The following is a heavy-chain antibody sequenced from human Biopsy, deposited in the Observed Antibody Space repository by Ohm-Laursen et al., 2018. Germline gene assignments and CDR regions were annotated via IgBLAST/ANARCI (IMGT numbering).Heavy chain of an antibody. Sequence: GALVKVFCKASGYTFTGHYLHWVRQAPGQGLGWMGWIIPKSGGTHYLEKFRGRVTMTRDTSISTAYMEVSSLRSDDTAVYYWAIDGNDFLTDYLKIDQWGQGTLVTVSS. CDR3: AIDGNDFLTDYLKIDQ. D-gene: IGHD3-9*01. CDR1: GYTFTGHY. V-gene: IGHV1-2*02. J-gene: IGHJ4*02. CDR2: IIPKSGGT.